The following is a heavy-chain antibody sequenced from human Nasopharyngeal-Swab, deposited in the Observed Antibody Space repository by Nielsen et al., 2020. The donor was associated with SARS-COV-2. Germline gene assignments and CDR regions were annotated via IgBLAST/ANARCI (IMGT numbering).Heavy chain of an antibody. J-gene: IGHJ4*02. V-gene: IGHV3-7*05. CDR1: GSTFSSYW. Sequence: GGSLRLSCAASGSTFSSYWMSWVRQAPGKGLEWVANIKQDGSEKYYVDSVKGRFTISRDNAKNSLYLQMNSLRAEDTAVYYCARVSTAKGWIFDYWGQGTLVTVSS. CDR2: IKQDGSEK. CDR3: ARVSTAKGWIFDY. D-gene: IGHD5-18*01.